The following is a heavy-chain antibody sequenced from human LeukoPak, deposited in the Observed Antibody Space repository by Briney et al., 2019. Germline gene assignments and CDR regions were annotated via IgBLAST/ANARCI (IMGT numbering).Heavy chain of an antibody. D-gene: IGHD2-8*01. Sequence: ASLKVSCKTSGYSFTGYFIRWLRQAPGQGLEWMGRINPNNGDTNYGQKFQGRVIMTRDTSISTAYMQLSSLRSDDTALYYCVRELRGLGYCTNIGCQTYVYWGQGTQVIVSS. CDR1: GYSFTGYF. J-gene: IGHJ4*02. CDR2: INPNNGDT. CDR3: VRELRGLGYCTNIGCQTYVY. V-gene: IGHV1-2*02.